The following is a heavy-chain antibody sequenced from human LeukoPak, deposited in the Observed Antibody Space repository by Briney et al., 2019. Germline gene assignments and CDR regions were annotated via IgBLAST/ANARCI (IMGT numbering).Heavy chain of an antibody. CDR3: ARDGGGRGAFDI. V-gene: IGHV3-23*01. CDR2: ISGSGGST. D-gene: IGHD3-16*01. CDR1: GFTFSSYA. Sequence: GGSLRLSGGDAGFTFSSYAMRGVGQAPGKGREWVSAISGSGGSTYYADSVKGRFTISRDNSKNTLYLQMNSLRAEDTAVYYCARDGGGRGAFDIWGQGTMVTVSS. J-gene: IGHJ3*02.